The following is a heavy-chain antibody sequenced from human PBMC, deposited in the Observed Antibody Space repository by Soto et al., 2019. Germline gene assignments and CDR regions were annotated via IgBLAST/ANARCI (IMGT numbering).Heavy chain of an antibody. V-gene: IGHV3-23*01. D-gene: IGHD2-15*01. CDR1: GFTFSSYA. CDR3: AKDSPDAENDIVVVVPLDY. CDR2: ISGSGGST. Sequence: GGSLRLSCAASGFTFSSYAMSWVRQAPGKGLEWVSAISGSGGSTYYADSVKGRFTISRDNSKNTLYLQMNSLRAEDTAVYYCAKDSPDAENDIVVVVPLDYWGQGTLVTVSS. J-gene: IGHJ4*02.